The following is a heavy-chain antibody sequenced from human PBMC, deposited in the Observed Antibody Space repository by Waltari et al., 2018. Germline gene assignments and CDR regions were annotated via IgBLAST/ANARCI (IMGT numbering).Heavy chain of an antibody. Sequence: EVQLLESGGGLVQPGGSLRLACAASGFPFSSYAMIWVRQAPGRGLEWVSAISGSGGSTYYADSVKGRFTISRDNSKNTLYLQMNSLRAEDTAVYYCASQAALYYYDSSGHLDYWGQGTLVTVSS. J-gene: IGHJ4*02. CDR2: ISGSGGST. CDR1: GFPFSSYA. D-gene: IGHD3-22*01. V-gene: IGHV3-23*01. CDR3: ASQAALYYYDSSGHLDY.